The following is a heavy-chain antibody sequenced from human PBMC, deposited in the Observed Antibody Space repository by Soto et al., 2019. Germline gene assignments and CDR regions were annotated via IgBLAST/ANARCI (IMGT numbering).Heavy chain of an antibody. CDR2: IYPGASDT. J-gene: IGHJ4*02. D-gene: IGHD3-10*01. CDR3: ARHYLGYGSGSYYKGPFDY. V-gene: IGHV5-51*01. Sequence: GESLKISCKGSGYSFTSYWIGWVRQMPGKGLEWMGIIYPGASDTRYSPSFQGQVTISADKSISTAYLQWSSLKASDTAMYYCARHYLGYGSGSYYKGPFDYWGQGTLVTVSS. CDR1: GYSFTSYW.